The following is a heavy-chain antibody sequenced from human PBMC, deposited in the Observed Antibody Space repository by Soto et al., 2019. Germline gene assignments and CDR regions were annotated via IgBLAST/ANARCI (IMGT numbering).Heavy chain of an antibody. J-gene: IGHJ5*01. CDR1: GFTFSTYG. Sequence: QVQLVESGGGVVQPGRSLRLSCAASGFTFSTYGMHWVRQAPGKGLEWVAVISFDGNIKYYADSVKGRFTISRDSSKTTLFLQMDSLRAEDTAVYFCAKVSEGSMITFGGVIASWGQGTPVTVSS. CDR2: ISFDGNIK. CDR3: AKVSEGSMITFGGVIAS. V-gene: IGHV3-30*18. D-gene: IGHD3-16*01.